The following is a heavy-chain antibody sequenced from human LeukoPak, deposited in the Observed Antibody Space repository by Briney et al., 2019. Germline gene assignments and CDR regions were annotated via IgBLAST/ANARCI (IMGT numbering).Heavy chain of an antibody. J-gene: IGHJ4*02. CDR3: ARSPLVYDFWSGYPAPSFDY. CDR1: GGSISSSSYY. CDR2: IYYSGGT. Sequence: SETLSLTCTVSGGSISSSSYYWGWIRQPPGKGLEWIGSIYYSGGTYYNPSLKSRVTISVDTSKNQFSLKLSSVTAADTAVYYCARSPLVYDFWSGYPAPSFDYWGQGTLVTVSS. D-gene: IGHD3-3*01. V-gene: IGHV4-39*01.